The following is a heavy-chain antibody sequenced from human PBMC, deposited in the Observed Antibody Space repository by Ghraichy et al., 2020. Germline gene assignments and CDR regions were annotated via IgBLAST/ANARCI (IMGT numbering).Heavy chain of an antibody. V-gene: IGHV4-59*01. D-gene: IGHD1-26*01. CDR2: IYYSGST. CDR1: GGSISSYY. CDR3: ARDDLGATIAFDI. J-gene: IGHJ3*02. Sequence: SETLSLTCTVSGGSISSYYWSWIRQPPGKGLEWIGYIYYSGSTNYNPSLKSRVTISVDTSKNQFSLKLSSVTAADTAVYYCARDDLGATIAFDIWGQGTMVTVSS.